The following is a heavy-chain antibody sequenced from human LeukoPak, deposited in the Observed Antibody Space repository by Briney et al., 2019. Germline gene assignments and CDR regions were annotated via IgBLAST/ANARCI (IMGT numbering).Heavy chain of an antibody. CDR1: VYTFTGYY. Sequence: AVKLSCKASVYTFTGYYMHWVRQAPGQGLEWMGWINPNSGGTNYAQKFQGRVTITRDTSISTAYMELSRLRSDDTAVYYCARARVSRFGELNWFDPWGQGTLVTVSS. D-gene: IGHD3-10*01. CDR3: ARARVSRFGELNWFDP. CDR2: INPNSGGT. V-gene: IGHV1-2*02. J-gene: IGHJ5*02.